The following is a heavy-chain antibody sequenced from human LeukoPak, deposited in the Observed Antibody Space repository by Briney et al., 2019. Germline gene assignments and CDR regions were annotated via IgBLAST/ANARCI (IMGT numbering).Heavy chain of an antibody. D-gene: IGHD4-17*01. V-gene: IGHV3-53*01. CDR3: ARANPVYGDFDY. J-gene: IGHJ4*02. CDR2: IFPDGQT. Sequence: GESLRLSCALSGLTVNDNYMSWVRQAPGKGLEWVSLIFPDGQTYYADFVQGRFSISRDMSRNILFLDMSSLRAEDTAVFFCARANPVYGDFDYWGQGTLVTVSS. CDR1: GLTVNDNY.